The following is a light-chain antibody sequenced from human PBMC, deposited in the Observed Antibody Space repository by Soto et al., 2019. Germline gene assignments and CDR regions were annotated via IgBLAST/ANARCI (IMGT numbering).Light chain of an antibody. J-gene: IGKJ2*01. Sequence: IQLTQSPSSLSASVGDRVTITCRASQGISSYLSCYQQQPRKAPPLLLYAASTLQSGVPPRFSGSGSGTDFTLTINDLQPADFATYYCQERYSTPMYTFGQGTKVDIK. CDR3: QERYSTPMYT. V-gene: IGKV1-39*01. CDR2: AAS. CDR1: QGISSY.